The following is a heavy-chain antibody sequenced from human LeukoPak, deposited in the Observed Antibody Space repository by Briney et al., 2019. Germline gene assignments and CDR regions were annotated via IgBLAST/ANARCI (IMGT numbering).Heavy chain of an antibody. D-gene: IGHD3-16*01. CDR2: ISYDGSNK. J-gene: IGHJ4*02. Sequence: PGGSLRLSCAASGFIFSSYAMHWVRQAPGKGLEWVAVISYDGSNKYFADSVKGRFTVSRDNSKSTLFLQMDSLRAEDTAVFYCARVAFGGSNSRNYLDYWGQGTLVTVSS. CDR1: GFIFSSYA. CDR3: ARVAFGGSNSRNYLDY. V-gene: IGHV3-30-3*01.